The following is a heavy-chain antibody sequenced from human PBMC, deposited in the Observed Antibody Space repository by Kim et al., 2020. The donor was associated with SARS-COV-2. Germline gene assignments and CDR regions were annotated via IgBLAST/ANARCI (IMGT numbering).Heavy chain of an antibody. CDR2: ISYDGSNK. J-gene: IGHJ6*02. CDR3: ARELYPGIAVAGRGYYYYGMDV. V-gene: IGHV3-33*05. D-gene: IGHD6-19*01. Sequence: GGSLSLSCAASGFTFSSYGMHWVRQAPGKGLEWVAVISYDGSNKYYADSVKGRFTISRDNSKNTLYLQMNSLRAEDTAVYYCARELYPGIAVAGRGYYYYGMDVWGQGTTVTVSS. CDR1: GFTFSSYG.